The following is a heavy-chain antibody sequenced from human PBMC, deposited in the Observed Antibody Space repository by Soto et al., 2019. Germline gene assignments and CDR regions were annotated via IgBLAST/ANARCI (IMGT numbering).Heavy chain of an antibody. V-gene: IGHV1-69*02. J-gene: IGHJ6*02. Sequence: QVQLVQSGAEVKKPGSSVKVSCKASGGTFSSYTISWVRQAPGQGLEWMGRIIPILGIANYAQKFQGRVTINADKSTSTAYMELSSLRSEDTAVYYCARCSSTSCYNGMDVWGQGTTVTVSS. CDR2: IIPILGIA. D-gene: IGHD2-2*02. CDR3: ARCSSTSCYNGMDV. CDR1: GGTFSSYT.